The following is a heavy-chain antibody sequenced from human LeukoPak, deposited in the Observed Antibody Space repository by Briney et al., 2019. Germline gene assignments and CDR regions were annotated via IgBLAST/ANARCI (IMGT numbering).Heavy chain of an antibody. CDR3: AYMGSTNGWDRDRFDF. CDR2: VGPNGATT. CDR1: GFTFRNYA. V-gene: IGHV3-23*01. D-gene: IGHD2-8*01. Sequence: PGGSLRLSCVASGFTFRNYAMSWVRQAPGKGLEWVSAVGPNGATTYYADSVKGRFTISRDNSKNTLYLQINSLIADDTAVYYCAYMGSTNGWDRDRFDFWGQGTLVTVSS. J-gene: IGHJ4*02.